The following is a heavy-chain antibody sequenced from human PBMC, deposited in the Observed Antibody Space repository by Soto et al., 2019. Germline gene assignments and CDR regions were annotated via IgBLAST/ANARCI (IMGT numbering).Heavy chain of an antibody. V-gene: IGHV1-3*02. Sequence: ASVKVSCKASGYTFTSYAMHWVRQAPGQRLEWMGWSNAGNGNTKYSQEFQGRVTITRDTSASTAYMELSSLRAEDTAVYYCARYCSGGSCYDYWGQGTLVTVSS. J-gene: IGHJ4*02. D-gene: IGHD2-15*01. CDR2: SNAGNGNT. CDR3: ARYCSGGSCYDY. CDR1: GYTFTSYA.